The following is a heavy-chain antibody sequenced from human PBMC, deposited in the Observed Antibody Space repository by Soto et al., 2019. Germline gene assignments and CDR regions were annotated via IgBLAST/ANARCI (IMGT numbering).Heavy chain of an antibody. D-gene: IGHD7-27*01. CDR2: MNPNSSNT. CDR3: ARNRRETGDFDY. Sequence: QVQLVQSGAEVKKPGASVKASCKASGYTFTSYDINWMRQATGQGLEWMGWMNPNSSNTGYAQKFQGRVTMTRDTSISTADMELSSLRSEDTAVYYCARNRRETGDFDYWGQGTLVTVSS. CDR1: GYTFTSYD. J-gene: IGHJ4*02. V-gene: IGHV1-8*01.